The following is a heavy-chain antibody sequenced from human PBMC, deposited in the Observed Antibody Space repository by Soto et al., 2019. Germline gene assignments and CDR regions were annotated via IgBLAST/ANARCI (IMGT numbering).Heavy chain of an antibody. CDR1: GGSISSYY. CDR3: ARVRSGPRTYYFDY. Sequence: SETLSLTCTVSGGSISSYYWSWIRQPPGKGLEWIGYIYYSGSTNYDPSLKSRVTISVDTSKNQFSLKLSSVTAADTAVYYCARVRSGPRTYYFDYWGQGTLVTVSS. D-gene: IGHD3-3*01. J-gene: IGHJ4*02. V-gene: IGHV4-59*01. CDR2: IYYSGST.